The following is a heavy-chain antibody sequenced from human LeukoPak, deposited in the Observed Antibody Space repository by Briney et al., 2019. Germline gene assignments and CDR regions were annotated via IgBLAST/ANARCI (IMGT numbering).Heavy chain of an antibody. CDR2: IYYSGST. J-gene: IGHJ5*02. V-gene: IGHV4-39*07. Sequence: SETLSLTCTVSGGSISSSSYYWGWIRQPPGKGLEWIGSIYYSGSTYYNPSLKSRVTISVDTSKNQFSLKLSSVTAADTAVYYCARVLGYYDSSGYPNWFDPWGQGTLVPVSS. CDR1: GGSISSSSYY. D-gene: IGHD3-22*01. CDR3: ARVLGYYDSSGYPNWFDP.